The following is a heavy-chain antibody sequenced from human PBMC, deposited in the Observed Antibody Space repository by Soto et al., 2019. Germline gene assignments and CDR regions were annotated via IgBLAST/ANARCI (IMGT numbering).Heavy chain of an antibody. CDR3: ARGSGLGHYFDN. J-gene: IGHJ4*02. Sequence: EVPLVESGGGLVQPGGSLRLSCAASGFTFSSYPMNWVRQAPGRGLEWVSCIVSPTTIYYADSVKGRFTISRDIAKNSLFLQMNSMRAEDTAVYFCARGSGLGHYFDNWGQGSLVTVSS. CDR1: GFTFSSYP. D-gene: IGHD3-9*01. V-gene: IGHV3-48*01. CDR2: IVSPTTI.